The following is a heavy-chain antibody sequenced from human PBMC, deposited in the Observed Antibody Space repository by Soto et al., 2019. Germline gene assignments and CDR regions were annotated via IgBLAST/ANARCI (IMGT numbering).Heavy chain of an antibody. D-gene: IGHD2-15*01. CDR2: IRSKAYGGTT. CDR3: TRGVPVVAANPFDY. V-gene: IGHV3-49*03. Sequence: EVQLVESGGGLVQPGRSLRLSCTASGFTFGDYAMSWFRQAPGKGLEWVGFIRSKAYGGTTEYAASVKGRFTISRDDSKSIAYLQMNSLKTEDTAVYYCTRGVPVVAANPFDYWGQGTLVTVSS. J-gene: IGHJ4*02. CDR1: GFTFGDYA.